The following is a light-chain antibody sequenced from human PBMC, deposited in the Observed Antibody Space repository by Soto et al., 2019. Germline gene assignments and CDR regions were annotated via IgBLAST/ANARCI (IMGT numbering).Light chain of an antibody. CDR1: SSDVGSYNL. CDR2: EGS. V-gene: IGLV2-23*01. Sequence: QSALNQPASVSGSPGQSITISCTGTSSDVGSYNLVSWYQQHPGKAPKLMIYEGSKRPSGVSNRFSGSKSGNTASLTISGLQAEDEADYYCCSYAGSSTPVVFGGGTKLTVL. CDR3: CSYAGSSTPVV. J-gene: IGLJ2*01.